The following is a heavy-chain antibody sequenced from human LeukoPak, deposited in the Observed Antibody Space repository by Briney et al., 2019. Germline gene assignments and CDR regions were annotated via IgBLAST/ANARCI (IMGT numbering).Heavy chain of an antibody. CDR2: IYYSGST. Sequence: SETLSLTCTVSGGSISSYYWSWIRQPPGKGLEWIGYIYYSGSTNYNPSLKSRVTISADTSKNQFSLKLSSVTAADTAVYYCARARLTTVVTDAFDIWGQGTMVTVSS. CDR3: ARARLTTVVTDAFDI. J-gene: IGHJ3*02. CDR1: GGSISSYY. D-gene: IGHD4-23*01. V-gene: IGHV4-59*01.